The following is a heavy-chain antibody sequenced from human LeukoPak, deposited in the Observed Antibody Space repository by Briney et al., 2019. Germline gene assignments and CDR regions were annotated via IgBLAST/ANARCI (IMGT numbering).Heavy chain of an antibody. CDR3: ARDHLLTGYVNYFDY. V-gene: IGHV3-30-3*01. D-gene: IGHD3-9*01. CDR1: GFTVSNFW. J-gene: IGHJ4*02. Sequence: GGSLRLSCAASGFTVSNFWMHWVRQAPGKGLEWVAVISYDGSNKYYADSVKGRFTISRDNSKNTLDLQMNSLRAEDTAVYYCARDHLLTGYVNYFDYWGQGTLVTVSS. CDR2: ISYDGSNK.